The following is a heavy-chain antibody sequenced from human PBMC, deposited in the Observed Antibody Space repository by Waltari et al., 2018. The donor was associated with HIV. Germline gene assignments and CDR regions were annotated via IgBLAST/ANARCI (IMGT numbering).Heavy chain of an antibody. Sequence: QVQLVESGGGLVNPGGSLRLSCATSGFPFCDYYMTWIRQAPGKGLEWVSYIRSDTDTIYYADSVKGRFTISRDNAKNSLYLQMNRLSVEDTAVYYCARLKYSSGFFDYWGQGALVTVSS. CDR2: IRSDTDTI. CDR1: GFPFCDYY. CDR3: ARLKYSSGFFDY. J-gene: IGHJ4*02. D-gene: IGHD6-19*01. V-gene: IGHV3-11*01.